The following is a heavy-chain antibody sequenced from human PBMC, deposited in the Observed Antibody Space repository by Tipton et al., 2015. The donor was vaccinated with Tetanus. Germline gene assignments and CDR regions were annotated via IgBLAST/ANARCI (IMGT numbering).Heavy chain of an antibody. D-gene: IGHD6-19*01. CDR3: ARLVRQWLVPEDY. CDR2: NSGYNGNT. Sequence: QSGAEVKKPGASVKVSCKASGYTFTNYGINWVRQAPGQGLEWMGWNSGYNGNTNYAQKLQGRVTMTTDTSTNTAYMELSSLRSDDTAVYYCARLVRQWLVPEDYWGQGTLVTVSS. J-gene: IGHJ4*02. CDR1: GYTFTNYG. V-gene: IGHV1-18*01.